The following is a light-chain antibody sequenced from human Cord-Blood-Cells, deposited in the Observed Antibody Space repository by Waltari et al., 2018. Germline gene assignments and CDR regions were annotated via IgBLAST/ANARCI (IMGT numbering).Light chain of an antibody. CDR3: AAWDDSLSGWV. V-gene: IGLV1-47*01. CDR2: RNN. CDR1: SSNIGRNY. J-gene: IGLJ3*02. Sequence: QSVLTQPPSASGTPGPRVTISCSGSSSNIGRNYVYWYQQLPGTAPKLPIYRNNQRPSGAPDRFSGSKSGTSASLAISGLRSEDEADYYCAAWDDSLSGWVFGGGTKLTVL.